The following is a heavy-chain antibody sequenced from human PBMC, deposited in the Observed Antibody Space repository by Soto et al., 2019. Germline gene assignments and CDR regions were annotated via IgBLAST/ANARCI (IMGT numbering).Heavy chain of an antibody. D-gene: IGHD2-21*02. V-gene: IGHV1-3*01. CDR3: ARDPWRDHEGLYDY. CDR1: GYTFTTSA. CDR2: INGADGDT. Sequence: ASVKVSCKASGYTFTTSAIHCVRQAPGQRLEWMGWINGADGDTKYSQNFQGRVTITRDTAANTAYMDLSSLRSEDTAVYYCARDPWRDHEGLYDYWGQGTLVTVSS. J-gene: IGHJ4*02.